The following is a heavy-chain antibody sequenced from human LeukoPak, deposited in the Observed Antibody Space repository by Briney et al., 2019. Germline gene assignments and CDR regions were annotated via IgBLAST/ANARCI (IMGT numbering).Heavy chain of an antibody. D-gene: IGHD6-19*01. CDR2: IRYDGSNK. CDR1: GFTFSSYG. J-gene: IGHJ6*03. CDR3: ARGDSCGPDYYYYMDV. Sequence: PGGSLRLSCAASGFTFSSYGMHWVRQAPGKGLEWVAFIRYDGSNKYYADSVKGRFTISRDNSKNSLYLQMNSLRDEDTAVYYCARGDSCGPDYYYYMDVWGKGTTVTISS. V-gene: IGHV3-30*02.